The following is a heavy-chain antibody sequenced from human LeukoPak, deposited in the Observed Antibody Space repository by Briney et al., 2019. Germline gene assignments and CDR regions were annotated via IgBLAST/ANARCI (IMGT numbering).Heavy chain of an antibody. D-gene: IGHD5-12*01. Sequence: GGSLRLSCAASGFTLSTYVMSWVRQAPGKGLEWVSAISGSAANTYYADSVKGRFTISRDSSKNTLYLQMKSLRAEDTAVYYCAKGGGYEAQYYYYYLDVWGKGTTVTISS. CDR3: AKGGGYEAQYYYYYLDV. J-gene: IGHJ6*03. V-gene: IGHV3-23*01. CDR1: GFTLSTYV. CDR2: ISGSAANT.